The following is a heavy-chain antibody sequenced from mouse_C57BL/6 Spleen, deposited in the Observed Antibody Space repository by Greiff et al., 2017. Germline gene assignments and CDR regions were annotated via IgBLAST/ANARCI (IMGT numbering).Heavy chain of an antibody. CDR2: IYPGGGYT. V-gene: IGHV1-63*01. J-gene: IGHJ2*01. CDR3: ARATTVVDYFDY. CDR1: GYTFTNYW. Sequence: QVQLKESGAELVRPGTSVKMSCKASGYTFTNYWIGWAKQRPGHGLEWIGDIYPGGGYTNYNEKFKGKATLTADKSSSTAYMQFSSLTSEDSAIYYCARATTVVDYFDYCGQGTTLTVSS. D-gene: IGHD1-1*01.